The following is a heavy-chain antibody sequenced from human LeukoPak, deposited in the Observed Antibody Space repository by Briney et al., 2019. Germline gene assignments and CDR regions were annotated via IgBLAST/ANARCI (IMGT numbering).Heavy chain of an antibody. CDR1: GFTFSSYE. Sequence: PGGSLRLSCAASGFTFSSYEMNWVRQAPGKGLEWVSYISSSGSTIYYADSVKGRFTISRDNAKNSLYLQMNSLRAEDTAVYYCARGGYSSSWYDYWDQGTLVTVSS. V-gene: IGHV3-48*03. J-gene: IGHJ4*02. D-gene: IGHD6-13*01. CDR2: ISSSGSTI. CDR3: ARGGYSSSWYDY.